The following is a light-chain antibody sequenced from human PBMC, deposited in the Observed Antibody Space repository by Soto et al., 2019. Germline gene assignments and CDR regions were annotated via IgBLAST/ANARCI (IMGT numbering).Light chain of an antibody. Sequence: DIQMTQSPSTLSASVGDRVTITCRASQSISSWLAWYQQKPGKAPKLLIFDASSLESGVPSRFSGSGSATEFTLTISSLQPEDVATYYCQRYYNAPFTFGGGTKVDIK. CDR2: DAS. J-gene: IGKJ4*01. CDR1: QSISSW. V-gene: IGKV1-5*01. CDR3: QRYYNAPFT.